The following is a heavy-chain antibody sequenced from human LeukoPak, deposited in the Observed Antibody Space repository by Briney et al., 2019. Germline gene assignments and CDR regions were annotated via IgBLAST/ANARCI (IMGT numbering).Heavy chain of an antibody. Sequence: GASVKVSCKASGYTFTTYDINWVRQATGQGLEWMGWMNPNSGNTGYAQKFQGRVTMTRNTSISTAYMELSSLRSEDTAMYYCARQYSSSRGHYFDYWGQGTLVTVSS. CDR3: ARQYSSSRGHYFDY. CDR1: GYTFTTYD. J-gene: IGHJ4*02. D-gene: IGHD6-6*01. V-gene: IGHV1-8*01. CDR2: MNPNSGNT.